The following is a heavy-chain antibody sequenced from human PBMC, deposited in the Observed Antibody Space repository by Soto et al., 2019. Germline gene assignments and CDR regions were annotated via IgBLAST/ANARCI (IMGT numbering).Heavy chain of an antibody. CDR3: ARRLGYCSSTSCLNYYYYGMDV. CDR2: IYPGDSDT. J-gene: IGHJ6*02. V-gene: IGHV5-51*01. D-gene: IGHD2-2*03. Sequence: GESLKISCKGSGYSFTSYWIGWVRQMPGKGLEWMGIIYPGDSDTRYSPSFQGQVTISADKSISTAYLQWSSLKASDTAMYYCARRLGYCSSTSCLNYYYYGMDVWGQGTTVTVSS. CDR1: GYSFTSYW.